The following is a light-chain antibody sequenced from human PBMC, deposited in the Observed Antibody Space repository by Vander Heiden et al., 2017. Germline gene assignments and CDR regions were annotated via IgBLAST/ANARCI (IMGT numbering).Light chain of an antibody. Sequence: ETVMMQPPATLSVSPGERATLSCRASQSVSSNLAWYQQKPGQAPRLLIYGASTRATGIPARFSGSGSGTEFTLTISSLQSEDFAVYYCQQYNNWPRTFGQGTKLEIK. CDR1: QSVSSN. V-gene: IGKV3-15*01. J-gene: IGKJ2*01. CDR2: GAS. CDR3: QQYNNWPRT.